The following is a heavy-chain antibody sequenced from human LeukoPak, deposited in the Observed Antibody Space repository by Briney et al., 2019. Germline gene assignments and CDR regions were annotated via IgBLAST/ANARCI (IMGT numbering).Heavy chain of an antibody. V-gene: IGHV3-30*04. Sequence: GGSLRLSCAASGFTFSSYAMHWVRQAPGKGLEWVAVISYDGSNKYYADSVKGRFTISRDNSKNTLYLQMNSLRAEDTAVYYCARESGVAAFDIWGQGTMVTVSS. CDR2: ISYDGSNK. D-gene: IGHD3-3*01. CDR3: ARESGVAAFDI. CDR1: GFTFSSYA. J-gene: IGHJ3*02.